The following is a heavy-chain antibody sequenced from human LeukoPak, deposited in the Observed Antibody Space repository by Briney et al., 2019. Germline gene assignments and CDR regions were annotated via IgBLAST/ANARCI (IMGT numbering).Heavy chain of an antibody. J-gene: IGHJ4*02. D-gene: IGHD4-17*01. CDR1: GFSVSNAW. CDR2: IKSKTDGGTT. CDR3: TTASTVTYYFEH. Sequence: GGSLRLSCAASGFSVSNAWMSWVCQAPGKGLEWVGRIKSKTDGGTTYYAAPVKGRFSISRDDSENTLYLQMNSLKTEDTAVYYCTTASTVTYYFEHWGQGTLVTVSS. V-gene: IGHV3-15*01.